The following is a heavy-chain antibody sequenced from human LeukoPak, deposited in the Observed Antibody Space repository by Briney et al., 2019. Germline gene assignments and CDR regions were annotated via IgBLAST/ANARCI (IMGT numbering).Heavy chain of an antibody. Sequence: PGGSLRLSFAAFEFTVSSNYMSWFRRPPGKGLEWVSYITADSGTTYYADSVKGRFTISRDNAKNSLYLQMNSLRDEDTAVYYCASRDYFDYWGQGTLVTVSS. CDR1: EFTVSSNY. CDR2: ITADSGTT. CDR3: ASRDYFDY. V-gene: IGHV3-48*02. J-gene: IGHJ4*02.